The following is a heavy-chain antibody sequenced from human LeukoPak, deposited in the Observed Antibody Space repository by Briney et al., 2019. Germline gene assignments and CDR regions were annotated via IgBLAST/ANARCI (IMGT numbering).Heavy chain of an antibody. J-gene: IGHJ4*02. CDR1: GFTFNNYW. Sequence: GSLRLSCAASGFTFNNYWMSWVRQAPGKGLEWVANIKQDGSEKYYVGSVKGRFTISRDNDKNSLYLQMNSLRADDTAVYYCARGGALGSGWYRWGQGTLVTVSS. V-gene: IGHV3-7*03. CDR3: ARGGALGSGWYR. D-gene: IGHD6-19*01. CDR2: IKQDGSEK.